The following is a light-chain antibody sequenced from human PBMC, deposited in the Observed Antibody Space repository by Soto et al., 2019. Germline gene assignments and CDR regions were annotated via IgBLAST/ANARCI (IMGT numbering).Light chain of an antibody. V-gene: IGKV3-15*01. CDR3: QHCHERLGT. CDR1: QSVSSN. J-gene: IGKJ1*01. CDR2: GAS. Sequence: SRASQSVSSNLAWYQQRPGQAPRLLIFGASTRPTGIPARFSGSGSGTDLTLTCGLGKSEDPPVQYRQHCHERLGTFRQGTKVDIK.